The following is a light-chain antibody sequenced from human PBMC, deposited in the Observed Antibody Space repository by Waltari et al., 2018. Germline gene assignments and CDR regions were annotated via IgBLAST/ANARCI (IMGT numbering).Light chain of an antibody. Sequence: QSVVTQPPSRSGAPGQRVTIFCSGGSSNIGRNTVNWYQHVPGTAPNLLIYSNDQRPSGVPDRFSGSKSGTSASLAIGGLRSEDEADYYCAAWDDSLNAYVFGSGTRAAVL. V-gene: IGLV1-44*01. CDR2: SND. J-gene: IGLJ1*01. CDR3: AAWDDSLNAYV. CDR1: SSNIGRNT.